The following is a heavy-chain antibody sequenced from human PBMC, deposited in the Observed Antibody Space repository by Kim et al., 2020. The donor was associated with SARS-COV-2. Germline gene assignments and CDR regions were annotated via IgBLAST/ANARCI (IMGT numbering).Heavy chain of an antibody. CDR3: TTDSKTAAAEVGY. D-gene: IGHD6-13*01. V-gene: IGHV3-15*01. Sequence: YAAPVQGRFTISRDDSKNTLYLQMNSLKTEDTAVYYCTTDSKTAAAEVGYWGQGTLVTVSS. J-gene: IGHJ4*02.